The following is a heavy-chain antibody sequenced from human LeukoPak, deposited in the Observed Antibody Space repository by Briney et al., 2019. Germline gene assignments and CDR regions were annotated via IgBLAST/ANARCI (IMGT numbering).Heavy chain of an antibody. V-gene: IGHV1-2*02. CDR2: INPNSGGT. D-gene: IGHD2-2*01. CDR3: AREGRVVPAAMHLGYYYYYMDV. CDR1: GYTFTGYY. J-gene: IGHJ6*03. Sequence: GASVKVSCKASGYTFTGYYMHWVRQAPGEGLEWVGWINPNSGGTNYAQKFQGRVTITRNTSISTAYMELSSLRSEDTAVYYCAREGRVVPAAMHLGYYYYYMDVWGKGTTVTVSS.